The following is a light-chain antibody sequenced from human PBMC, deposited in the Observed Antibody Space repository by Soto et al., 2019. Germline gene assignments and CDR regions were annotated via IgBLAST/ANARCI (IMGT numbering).Light chain of an antibody. J-gene: IGKJ1*01. CDR2: GAS. Sequence: EIVLTQSPGTLSLSPGERATLSCRASQIVSSSYLAWYQQKPGQAPRLLIYGASSRATGIPDRFSGSGSGTEFILTISRLEPDDFAVYYCHQRQSWPRTFGQGTKVDIK. V-gene: IGKV3-20*01. CDR1: QIVSSSY. CDR3: HQRQSWPRT.